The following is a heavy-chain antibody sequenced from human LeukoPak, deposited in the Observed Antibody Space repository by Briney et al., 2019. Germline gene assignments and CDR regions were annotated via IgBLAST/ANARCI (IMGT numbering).Heavy chain of an antibody. CDR1: GFTFSSYG. V-gene: IGHV3-33*06. CDR3: AKDLAAAGIFDY. Sequence: GGSLRLSCAASGFTFSSYGMHWVRQAPGKGLEGVAVIWYDGSNKYYADSVKGRFTIPRDNSKNTLYLQMNSLRAEDTAVYYCAKDLAAAGIFDYWGQGTLVTVSS. J-gene: IGHJ4*02. CDR2: IWYDGSNK. D-gene: IGHD6-13*01.